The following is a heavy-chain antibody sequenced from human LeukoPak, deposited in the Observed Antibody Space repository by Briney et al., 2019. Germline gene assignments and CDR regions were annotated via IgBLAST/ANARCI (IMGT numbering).Heavy chain of an antibody. V-gene: IGHV3-30-3*01. CDR2: ISYDGSNK. D-gene: IGHD3-22*01. CDR1: GFTFSSYA. J-gene: IGHJ4*02. Sequence: PGGSLRLSCAASGFTFSSYAMHWVRQAPGKGLEWVAVISYDGSNKYYADSVKGRFTISRDNSKNTLYLQMNSLRAEDTAMYYCARGGKNYYDSSGYYYLFYWGQGTLVTVSS. CDR3: ARGGKNYYDSSGYYYLFY.